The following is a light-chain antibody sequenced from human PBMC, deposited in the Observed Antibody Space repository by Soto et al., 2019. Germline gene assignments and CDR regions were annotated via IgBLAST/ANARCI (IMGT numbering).Light chain of an antibody. V-gene: IGLV1-40*01. CDR2: GNS. J-gene: IGLJ1*01. CDR3: QSFDSGLSGSRV. CDR1: SSNIGAGYD. Sequence: QSVLTQPPSVSGAPGQRVTISCTGSSSNIGAGYDVHWYQQLPGTAPKLLMYGNSNRPSGVPDRFSGSKSGTSASLAITGLQAEDEADYYCQSFDSGLSGSRVFGTGTQLTV.